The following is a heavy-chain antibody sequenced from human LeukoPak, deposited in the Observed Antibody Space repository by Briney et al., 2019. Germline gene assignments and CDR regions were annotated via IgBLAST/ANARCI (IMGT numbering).Heavy chain of an antibody. J-gene: IGHJ5*02. V-gene: IGHV4-39*01. D-gene: IGHD6-19*01. CDR3: ARHRHVATGYSSGWYGGNWFDP. Sequence: PSETLSLTCTVSGGSISSSSYYWGWIRQPPGKGLEWIGSIYYSGSTYYNPSLKSRVTVSVDTSKNQFSLKLSSVTAADTAVYYCARHRHVATGYSSGWYGGNWFDPWGQGTLVTVSS. CDR2: IYYSGST. CDR1: GGSISSSSYY.